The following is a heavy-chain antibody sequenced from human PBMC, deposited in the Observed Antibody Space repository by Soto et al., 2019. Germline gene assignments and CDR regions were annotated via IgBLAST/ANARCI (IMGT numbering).Heavy chain of an antibody. CDR2: IIPIFGTA. CDR1: GGTFSSYA. V-gene: IGHV1-69*12. D-gene: IGHD2-15*01. CDR3: ARVLCCSCGSCYCYYYGMDV. Sequence: QVQLVQSGAEVKKPGSSVKVSCKASGGTFSSYAISWVRQAPGQGLEWMGGIIPIFGTANYAQKFQGRVTITADEPTSTAYMELSSLRSEDTAVYYCARVLCCSCGSCYCYYYGMDVWGQGTTVTVSS. J-gene: IGHJ6*02.